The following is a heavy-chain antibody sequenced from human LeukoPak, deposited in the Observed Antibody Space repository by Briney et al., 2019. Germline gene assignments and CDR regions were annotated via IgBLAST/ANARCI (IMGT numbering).Heavy chain of an antibody. Sequence: SETLSLTCTVSGGSISSSSYYWGWIRQPPGKGLEWIGNIYYSGSTYYSPSLKSRVTISVDTSKNQFSLKLSSVTAADTAVYYCARLFGAAYFDYWGQGTPVTVSS. CDR3: ARLFGAAYFDY. CDR1: GGSISSSSYY. D-gene: IGHD3-16*01. V-gene: IGHV4-39*01. CDR2: IYYSGST. J-gene: IGHJ4*02.